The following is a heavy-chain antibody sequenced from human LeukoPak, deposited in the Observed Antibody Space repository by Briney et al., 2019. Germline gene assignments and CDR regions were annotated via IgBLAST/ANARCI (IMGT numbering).Heavy chain of an antibody. Sequence: ASVRVSCTASGYTFTSYGISWVRQAPGQGLEWMGWMNTNSSNTDYAQKFQGRFTMTRNTSKSTPYMEVSSLRSEDTAVYYCASQSPAASSGYYYMDVWGKGTTVTISS. D-gene: IGHD2-2*01. J-gene: IGHJ6*03. CDR2: MNTNSSNT. V-gene: IGHV1-8*02. CDR1: GYTFTSYG. CDR3: ASQSPAASSGYYYMDV.